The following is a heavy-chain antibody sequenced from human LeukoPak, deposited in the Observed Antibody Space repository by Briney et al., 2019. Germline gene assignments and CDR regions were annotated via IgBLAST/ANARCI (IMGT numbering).Heavy chain of an antibody. V-gene: IGHV5-51*01. D-gene: IGHD4-17*01. Sequence: GESLKISCKCSGYRFTSYWIGWVRQMPGKGLEWMGIIYPGDSDTRYSPSFQGQVTISADKSISTAYLQWSSLKASDTAMYYCARQGVGDYFYYYGMDVWGQGTTVTVSS. CDR3: ARQGVGDYFYYYGMDV. CDR1: GYRFTSYW. J-gene: IGHJ6*02. CDR2: IYPGDSDT.